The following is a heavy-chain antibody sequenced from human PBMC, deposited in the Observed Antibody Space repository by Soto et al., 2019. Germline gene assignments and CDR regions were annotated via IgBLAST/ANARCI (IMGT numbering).Heavy chain of an antibody. CDR3: ARSQLRHMVRGVIGY. CDR1: GGSFSGYY. Sequence: SETLSITCAVYGGSFSGYYWSWIRQPPGKGLEWIGEINHSGSTNYNPSLKSRVTISVDTSKNQFSLKLSSVTAADTAVYYCARSQLRHMVRGVIGYWGQGTLVTVSS. CDR2: INHSGST. J-gene: IGHJ4*02. V-gene: IGHV4-34*01. D-gene: IGHD3-10*01.